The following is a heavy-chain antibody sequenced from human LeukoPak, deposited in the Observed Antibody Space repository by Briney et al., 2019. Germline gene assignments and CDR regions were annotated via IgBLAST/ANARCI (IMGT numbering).Heavy chain of an antibody. D-gene: IGHD6-13*01. CDR2: ITSSGSAT. Sequence: GGSLRLSCAASGFTFSKNAMSWVRQAPGKGLEWVSSITSSGSATCYADSVKGRFTISRDNSKNTLYLQMNGLRAEDTAVYYCANPPSSSSWYVGDFDYWGQGTLVTVSS. J-gene: IGHJ4*02. CDR1: GFTFSKNA. CDR3: ANPPSSSSWYVGDFDY. V-gene: IGHV3-23*01.